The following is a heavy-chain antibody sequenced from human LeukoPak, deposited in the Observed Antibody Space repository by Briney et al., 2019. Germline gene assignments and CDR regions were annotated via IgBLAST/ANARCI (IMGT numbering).Heavy chain of an antibody. CDR3: ARHMRDQLSPRGWFDP. J-gene: IGHJ5*02. D-gene: IGHD2-2*01. CDR1: GGTFSSYA. Sequence: GASVKVSCKASGGTFSSYAISWVRQAPGQGLEWMGWISAYNGNTNYAQKLQGRVTMTTDTSTSTAYMELRSLRSDDTAVYYCARHMRDQLSPRGWFDPWGQGTLVTVSS. V-gene: IGHV1-18*01. CDR2: ISAYNGNT.